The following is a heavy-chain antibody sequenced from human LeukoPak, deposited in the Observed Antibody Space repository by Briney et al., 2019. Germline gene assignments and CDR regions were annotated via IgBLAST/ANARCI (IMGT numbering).Heavy chain of an antibody. CDR1: GGSFSGYY. J-gene: IGHJ1*01. CDR3: ARSTAADPGAFQY. Sequence: SETLSLTCAVYGGSFSGYYWSWIRQPPGKGLEWIAYIHDSGSTNYDPSLTSRVTISLDTSNNQFSLRVTSVTAADTAVYYCARSTAADPGAFQYWGQGTLVTVSS. V-gene: IGHV4-59*01. D-gene: IGHD6-13*01. CDR2: IHDSGST.